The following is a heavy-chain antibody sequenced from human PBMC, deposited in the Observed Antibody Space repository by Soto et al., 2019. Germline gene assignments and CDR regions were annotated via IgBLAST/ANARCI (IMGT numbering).Heavy chain of an antibody. CDR2: ISGSSSTI. CDR1: GFTFSSYA. Sequence: GGSLRLSCAASGFTFSSYAMNWVRQAPGKGLEWVSYISGSSSTIYYSDFVKGRFTISRDNAKDSLYLQMNSLTDEDTAVYYCARDSDIYYGMDVWGQGTTVTVSS. D-gene: IGHD3-9*01. J-gene: IGHJ6*02. CDR3: ARDSDIYYGMDV. V-gene: IGHV3-48*02.